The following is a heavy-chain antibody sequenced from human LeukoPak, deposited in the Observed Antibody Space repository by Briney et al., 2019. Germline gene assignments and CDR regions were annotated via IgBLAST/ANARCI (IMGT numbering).Heavy chain of an antibody. D-gene: IGHD4-17*01. J-gene: IGHJ4*02. CDR2: IYSGGST. V-gene: IGHV3-66*01. Sequence: GGSLRLSCAASEFTFSSYSMNWVRQAPGKGLEWVSVIYSGGSTYYADSVKGRFTISRDNSKNTLYLQMNSLRAEDTAVYYCAREGYGDYYFDYWGQGTLVTVSS. CDR1: EFTFSSYS. CDR3: AREGYGDYYFDY.